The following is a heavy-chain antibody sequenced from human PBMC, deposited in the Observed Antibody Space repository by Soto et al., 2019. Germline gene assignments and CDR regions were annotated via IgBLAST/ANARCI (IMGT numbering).Heavy chain of an antibody. D-gene: IGHD2-8*01. CDR3: LRWGYYRAFEY. Sequence: QVQLVQSGGGVVQPGRSLRLACSASGFTFSSHGMHWVRQAPGKGLEWVAVIWYDGSNKYYADSVKGRFTISRDNSKNTMYVQMKSRRVEYAAVYYCLRWGYYRAFEYWGQGTRVTVSS. CDR2: IWYDGSNK. V-gene: IGHV3-33*01. J-gene: IGHJ4*02. CDR1: GFTFSSHG.